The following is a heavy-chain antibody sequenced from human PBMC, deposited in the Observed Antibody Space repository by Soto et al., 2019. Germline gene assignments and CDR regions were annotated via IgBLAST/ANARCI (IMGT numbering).Heavy chain of an antibody. CDR3: ARETGYYYDSSGSQGDAFDI. CDR2: IFSNDEK. D-gene: IGHD3-22*01. J-gene: IGHJ3*02. V-gene: IGHV2-26*01. Sequence: SGPTLVNPTETLTLTCTVSGFSLSNARMGVSWIRQPPGKALEWLAHIFSNDEKSYSTSLKSRLTISKDTSKSQVVLTMINMDPVDTATYYCARETGYYYDSSGSQGDAFDIWGQGTMVTVSS. CDR1: GFSLSNARMG.